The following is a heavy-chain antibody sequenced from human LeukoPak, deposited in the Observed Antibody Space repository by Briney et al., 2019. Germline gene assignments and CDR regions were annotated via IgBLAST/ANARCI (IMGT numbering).Heavy chain of an antibody. Sequence: PGGSLRLSCAASGFTFSSYAMSWVRQAPGKGLEWVSAISGSGGSTYYADSVKGRFTISRDNSKNTLYLQMNSLRAEDTAVYYCAKDGGGGFGELFPVDYWGQGTLVTVSS. CDR2: ISGSGGST. V-gene: IGHV3-23*01. CDR3: AKDGGGGFGELFPVDY. CDR1: GFTFSSYA. D-gene: IGHD3-10*01. J-gene: IGHJ4*02.